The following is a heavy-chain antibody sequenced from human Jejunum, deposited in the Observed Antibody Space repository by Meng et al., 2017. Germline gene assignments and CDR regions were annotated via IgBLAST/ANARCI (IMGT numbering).Heavy chain of an antibody. V-gene: IGHV1-3*01. D-gene: IGHD2-2*01. Sequence: VLLLQLWDEVKKPGASVKVSCKASGYTLTNYAMHWVRQAPGQRLEWMGWINAGNGNTKYSQKFQGRVTITRDTSASTAYMELSSLRSEDTAVYYCARVYCSSTSCQYYFDYWGQGTLVTVSS. CDR3: ARVYCSSTSCQYYFDY. J-gene: IGHJ4*02. CDR1: GYTLTNYA. CDR2: INAGNGNT.